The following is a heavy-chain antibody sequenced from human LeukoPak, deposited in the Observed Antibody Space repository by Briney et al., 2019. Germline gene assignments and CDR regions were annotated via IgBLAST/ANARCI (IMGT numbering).Heavy chain of an antibody. D-gene: IGHD6-13*01. CDR3: ARARGIYSSSWYVTDHYYYYYGMDV. V-gene: IGHV3-30-3*01. J-gene: IGHJ6*02. Sequence: GRSLRLSCAASGFTFSSYAMHWVRQAPGKGLEWVAVISYDGSNKYYADSVKGRFTISRDNSKNTLYLQMNSLRAEDTAVYYCARARGIYSSSWYVTDHYYYYYGMDVWGQGTTVTVSS. CDR1: GFTFSSYA. CDR2: ISYDGSNK.